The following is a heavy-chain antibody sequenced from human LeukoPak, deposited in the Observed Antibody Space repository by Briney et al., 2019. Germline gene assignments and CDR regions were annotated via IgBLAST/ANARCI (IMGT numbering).Heavy chain of an antibody. J-gene: IGHJ6*03. CDR2: ISSSSSTI. CDR1: GFTFSSYS. CDR3: ARVDVVVPAAAPYYDYYYMDV. Sequence: PGGSLRLSCAASGFTFSSYSMNWVRQAPGKGLEWVSYISSSSSTIYYADSVKGRFTISRDNAKNSLYLQMNSLRAEDTAVYYCARVDVVVPAAAPYYDYYYMDVWGKGTTGTGSS. V-gene: IGHV3-48*01. D-gene: IGHD2-2*01.